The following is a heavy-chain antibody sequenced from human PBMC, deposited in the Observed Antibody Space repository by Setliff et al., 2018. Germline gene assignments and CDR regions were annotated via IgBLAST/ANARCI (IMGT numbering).Heavy chain of an antibody. CDR2: IYPGDSDT. D-gene: IGHD1-26*01. CDR1: GYRFSSHW. CDR3: ASSSGSSSNDAFDI. V-gene: IGHV5-51*01. J-gene: IGHJ3*02. Sequence: GESLKISCKGSGYRFSSHWIGWVRQMPGKGLEWMGIIYPGDSDTRYSPSFQGQVTISAGKSISTAYLQWSSLKASDTAMYYCASSSGSSSNDAFDIWGQGTTVTVSS.